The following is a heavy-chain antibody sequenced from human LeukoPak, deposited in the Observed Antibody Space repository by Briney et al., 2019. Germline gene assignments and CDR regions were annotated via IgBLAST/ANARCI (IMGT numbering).Heavy chain of an antibody. Sequence: GGSLRLSCAASGFTFSNAWMSWVRQAPGKGLEWVGRIKSKPDGGTTDYAAPVKGRFTISRDDSKNTLYLQMNSLKTEDTAVYYCTTGLLLWFGEFNYWGQGTLVTVSS. CDR3: TTGLLLWFGEFNY. CDR2: IKSKPDGGTT. D-gene: IGHD3-10*01. J-gene: IGHJ4*02. V-gene: IGHV3-15*01. CDR1: GFTFSNAW.